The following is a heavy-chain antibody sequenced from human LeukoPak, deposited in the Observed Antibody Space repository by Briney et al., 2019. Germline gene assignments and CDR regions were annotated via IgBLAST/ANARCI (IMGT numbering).Heavy chain of an antibody. V-gene: IGHV1-18*01. CDR2: ISAYNGNT. Sequence: ASVKVSCKASGYTFTSYGISWVRQAPGQGLEWMGWISAYNGNTNYAQTLQGRVTMTTDTSTSTAYMELRSLRSDDTAVYYCARVPDYYDSSGYYHDAFDIWGQGTMVTVSS. D-gene: IGHD3-22*01. CDR3: ARVPDYYDSSGYYHDAFDI. CDR1: GYTFTSYG. J-gene: IGHJ3*02.